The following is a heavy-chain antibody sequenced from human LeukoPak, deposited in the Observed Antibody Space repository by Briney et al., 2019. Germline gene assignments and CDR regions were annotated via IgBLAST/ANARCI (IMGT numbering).Heavy chain of an antibody. Sequence: QTGRSLRLSCAASGFTFSSYAMHWVRQAPGKGLERVAVISYDGSNKYYADSVKGRFTISRDNSKNTLCLQMNSLRAEDTAVYYCARDRYSYSLFDYWGQGTLVTVSS. CDR3: ARDRYSYSLFDY. CDR1: GFTFSSYA. CDR2: ISYDGSNK. J-gene: IGHJ4*02. V-gene: IGHV3-30-3*01. D-gene: IGHD5-18*01.